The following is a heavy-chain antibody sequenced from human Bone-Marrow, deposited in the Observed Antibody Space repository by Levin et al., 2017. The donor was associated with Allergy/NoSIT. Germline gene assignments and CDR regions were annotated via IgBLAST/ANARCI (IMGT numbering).Heavy chain of an antibody. V-gene: IGHV3-20*04. CDR2: INWNGRTT. CDR3: ARGPYHWNDLSYFDS. CDR1: GFPLGDSG. J-gene: IGHJ4*02. Sequence: LSLTCAASGFPLGDSGMSWVRQTPGKGLEWVSGINWNGRTTGHADSVKGRFTISRDNAKNSLYLQMNILRGDDTAFYFCARGPYHWNDLSYFDSWGQGTLVTVSS. D-gene: IGHD1-20*01.